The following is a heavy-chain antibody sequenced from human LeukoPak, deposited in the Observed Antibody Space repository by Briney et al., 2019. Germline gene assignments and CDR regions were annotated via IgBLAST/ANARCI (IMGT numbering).Heavy chain of an antibody. Sequence: PSETLSLTCAVYGGSFSGYYWSWIRQPPGKGLEWIGEINHSGSTNYNPSLKSRVTISVDTSKNQFSLKLSSVTAADTAVYYCARGGFYYYGPGRFRTFDYWGQGTLVTVSS. D-gene: IGHD3-10*01. V-gene: IGHV4-34*01. CDR3: ARGGFYYYGPGRFRTFDY. J-gene: IGHJ4*02. CDR1: GGSFSGYY. CDR2: INHSGST.